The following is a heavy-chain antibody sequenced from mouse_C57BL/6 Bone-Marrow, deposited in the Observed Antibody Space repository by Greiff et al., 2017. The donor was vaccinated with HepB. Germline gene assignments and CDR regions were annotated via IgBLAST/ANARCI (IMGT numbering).Heavy chain of an antibody. V-gene: IGHV2-5*01. CDR2: IWRGGST. CDR3: ANYYNDIWYFDV. J-gene: IGHJ1*03. Sequence: VKVVESGPGLVQPSQSLSITCTVSGFSLTSYGVHWVRQSPGKGLEWLGVIWRGGSTDYNAAFMSRLSITKDNSKSQVFFKMNSLQADDTAIYYCANYYNDIWYFDVWGTGTTVTVSS. D-gene: IGHD2-12*01. CDR1: GFSLTSYG.